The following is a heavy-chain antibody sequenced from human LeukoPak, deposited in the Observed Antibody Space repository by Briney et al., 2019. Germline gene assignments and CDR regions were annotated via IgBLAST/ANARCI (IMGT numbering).Heavy chain of an antibody. D-gene: IGHD6-19*01. CDR3: ARSGSGGWIDY. J-gene: IGHJ4*02. V-gene: IGHV6-1*01. Sequence: SRTLSLTCAISGDSVSSNSAAWNWMRQSPSRGLEWLGRTYYRSKWYNGYAVFVKSRISVNPDTSKNQFSLQLNSVTPEDTAVYYCARSGSGGWIDYWGQGTLVTVSS. CDR1: GDSVSSNSAA. CDR2: TYYRSKWYN.